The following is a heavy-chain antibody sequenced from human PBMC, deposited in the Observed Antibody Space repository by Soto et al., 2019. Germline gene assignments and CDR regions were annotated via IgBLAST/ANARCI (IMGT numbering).Heavy chain of an antibody. CDR2: IYYSGST. D-gene: IGHD5-18*01. CDR3: ASEAGYSYGYGYYGMDV. CDR1: GGSISSYY. V-gene: IGHV4-59*01. Sequence: SETLSLTCTVSGGSISSYYWSWIRQPPGKGLEWIGYIYYSGSTNYNPSLKSRVTISVDTSKNQFSLKLSSVTAADTAVFYCASEAGYSYGYGYYGMDVWGQGTTVTVSS. J-gene: IGHJ6*02.